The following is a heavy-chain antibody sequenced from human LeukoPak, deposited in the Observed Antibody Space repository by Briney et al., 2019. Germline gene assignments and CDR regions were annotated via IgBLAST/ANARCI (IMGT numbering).Heavy chain of an antibody. CDR1: GFTFSDYY. V-gene: IGHV4-30-4*08. CDR2: IYYSGST. Sequence: LRLSCAASGFTFSDYYMSWIRQAPGKGREWIGYIYYSGSTYYNPFLKSRVTISVDTSKNQFSLKLSSVTAADTAVYYCARRVRYYYGSGTSRRWFDPWGQGTLVTVSS. D-gene: IGHD3-10*01. CDR3: ARRVRYYYGSGTSRRWFDP. J-gene: IGHJ5*02.